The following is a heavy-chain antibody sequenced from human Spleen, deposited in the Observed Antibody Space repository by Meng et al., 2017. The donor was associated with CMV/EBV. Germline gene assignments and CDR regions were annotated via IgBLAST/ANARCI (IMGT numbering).Heavy chain of an antibody. CDR2: IKQDGSEK. J-gene: IGHJ3*02. CDR3: AREAGRLSAFDI. CDR1: GFTFSSYW. Sequence: GESLKISCAASGFTFSSYWMSWVRQAPGKGLEWVANIKQDGSEKYYVDSVKGRFTISRDNAKNSLYLQMNSLRAEDTAVYYCAREAGRLSAFDIWGQGTMVTVSS. D-gene: IGHD3-10*01. V-gene: IGHV3-7*01.